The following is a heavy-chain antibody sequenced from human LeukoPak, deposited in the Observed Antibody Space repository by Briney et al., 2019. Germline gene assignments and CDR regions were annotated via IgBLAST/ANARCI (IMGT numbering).Heavy chain of an antibody. Sequence: GGSLRLSCAASGFTFSSCAMSWVRQAPGKGLEWVSVISGSGEDTYSAGYVKGRFSISRDNSKNTLYLQMNSLRAEDTAVYYCAKGEGINNFWSGYLPHFDNWGQGTRVTVSS. CDR3: AKGEGINNFWSGYLPHFDN. CDR2: ISGSGEDT. D-gene: IGHD3-3*01. V-gene: IGHV3-23*01. CDR1: GFTFSSCA. J-gene: IGHJ4*02.